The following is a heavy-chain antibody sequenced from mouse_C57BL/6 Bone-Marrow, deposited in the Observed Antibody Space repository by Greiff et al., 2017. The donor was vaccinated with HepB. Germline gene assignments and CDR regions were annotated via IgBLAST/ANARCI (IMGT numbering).Heavy chain of an antibody. CDR1: GYTFTSYW. Sequence: QVQLQQPGAELVKPGASVKLSCKASGYTFTSYWMHWVKQRPGQGLEWIGIIHPNSGSTNYNEKFKSKATLTVDKSSSTAYMQLSSLTSEDSAVYYCARSGNYVLYYFDYWGQGTTLTVSS. D-gene: IGHD2-1*01. CDR3: ARSGNYVLYYFDY. J-gene: IGHJ2*01. V-gene: IGHV1-64*01. CDR2: IHPNSGST.